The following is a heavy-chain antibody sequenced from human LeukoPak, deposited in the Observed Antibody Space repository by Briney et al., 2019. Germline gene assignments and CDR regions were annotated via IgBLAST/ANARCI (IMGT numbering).Heavy chain of an antibody. CDR2: ISSSTNTI. V-gene: IGHV3-48*04. CDR3: AREGLERPFDY. J-gene: IGHJ4*02. D-gene: IGHD1-1*01. Sequence: GGSLRLSCEVSGFPFTLYNMNWVRQAPGKGLEWLSYISSSTNTIYYADSVKGRFTISRDNAKNSLYLQMNGLGAEDTAVYYCAREGLERPFDYWGQGTLVTVSS. CDR1: GFPFTLYN.